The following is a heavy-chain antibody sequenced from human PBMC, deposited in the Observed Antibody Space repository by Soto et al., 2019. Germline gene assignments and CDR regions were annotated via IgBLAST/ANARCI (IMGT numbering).Heavy chain of an antibody. Sequence: GGYLRLCFAASGFTFSNAWMCWVGRAPGKGLEWVGRIKSKTDGGTTDYAAPVKGRFTISRDDSKNTLYLQMNSLKTEDTAVYYCTGPSGGTYYDILTGYPPSDYWGQGT. D-gene: IGHD3-9*01. V-gene: IGHV3-15*01. CDR3: TGPSGGTYYDILTGYPPSDY. CDR2: IKSKTDGGTT. CDR1: GFTFSNAW. J-gene: IGHJ4*02.